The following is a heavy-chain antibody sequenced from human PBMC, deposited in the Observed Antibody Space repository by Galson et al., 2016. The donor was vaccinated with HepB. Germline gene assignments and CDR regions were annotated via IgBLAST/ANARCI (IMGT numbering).Heavy chain of an antibody. CDR3: ATQLHCGGDCPDPYYFDY. V-gene: IGHV3-48*03. D-gene: IGHD2-21*02. Sequence: SLRLSCAASGFRFSTYAMTWVRQAPGKGLEWVSYISSSGTTIYYADSVKGRFTISRDNVKNSLYLQMNRLRAEDKAVYYCATQLHCGGDCPDPYYFDYWGQGTLVTVSS. J-gene: IGHJ4*02. CDR2: ISSSGTTI. CDR1: GFRFSTYA.